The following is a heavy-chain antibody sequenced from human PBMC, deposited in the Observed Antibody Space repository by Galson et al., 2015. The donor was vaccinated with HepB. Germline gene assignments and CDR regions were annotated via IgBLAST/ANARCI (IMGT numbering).Heavy chain of an antibody. CDR3: ARTSWEGFGEQSPLDL. Sequence: SVKVSCKASGGTFNNYTIAWVRQAPGQGLEWMGRLIPTLGIANYAQKFPGRVTMTADKSSTNGYMELRSLTFEDTAVYYCARTSWEGFGEQSPLDLWGQGTLVTVAP. V-gene: IGHV1-69*02. J-gene: IGHJ5*02. CDR1: GGTFNNYT. D-gene: IGHD3-10*01. CDR2: LIPTLGIA.